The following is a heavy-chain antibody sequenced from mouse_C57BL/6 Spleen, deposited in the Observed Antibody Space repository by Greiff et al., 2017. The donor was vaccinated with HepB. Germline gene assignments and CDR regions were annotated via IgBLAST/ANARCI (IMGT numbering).Heavy chain of an antibody. CDR3: ARDSSGYSSWFAY. J-gene: IGHJ3*01. CDR2: INPSNGGT. D-gene: IGHD3-2*02. V-gene: IGHV1-53*01. CDR1: GYTFTSYW. Sequence: VQLQQPGTELVKPGASVKLSCKASGYTFTSYWMHWVKPRPGQGLEWIGNINPSNGGTNYNEKFKSKATLTVDKSSSTAYMQLSSLTSEDSAVYYCARDSSGYSSWFAYWGQGTLVTVSA.